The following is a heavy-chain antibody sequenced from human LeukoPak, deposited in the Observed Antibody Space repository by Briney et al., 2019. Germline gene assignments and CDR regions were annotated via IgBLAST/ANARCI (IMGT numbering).Heavy chain of an antibody. V-gene: IGHV1-69*04. D-gene: IGHD2-21*02. CDR1: GGTFSSYA. Sequence: SVKVSCKASGGTFSSYAISWMRQAPGQGLEWMGRIIPILGIANYAQKFQGRVTITADKSTSTAYMELSSLRSEDTAVYYCASNCGGDCWGWFDPWGQGTLVTVSS. CDR3: ASNCGGDCWGWFDP. J-gene: IGHJ5*02. CDR2: IIPILGIA.